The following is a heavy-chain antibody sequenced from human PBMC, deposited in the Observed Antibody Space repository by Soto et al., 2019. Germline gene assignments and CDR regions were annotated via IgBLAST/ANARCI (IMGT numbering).Heavy chain of an antibody. V-gene: IGHV3-66*01. CDR2: IYSGGST. Sequence: PGGSLRISCAASGFTVSSNYMSWVRQAPGKGLEWVSVIYSGGSTYYADSVKGRFTISRDNSKNTLYLQMNSLRAEDTAVYYCARDDYGDYDPSFDYWGQDTLVTVFS. J-gene: IGHJ4*02. CDR1: GFTVSSNY. D-gene: IGHD4-17*01. CDR3: ARDDYGDYDPSFDY.